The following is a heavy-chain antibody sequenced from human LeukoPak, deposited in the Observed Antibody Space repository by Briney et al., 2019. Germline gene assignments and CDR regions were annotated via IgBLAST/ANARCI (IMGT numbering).Heavy chain of an antibody. CDR1: GYTLTELS. CDR2: FDPEDGET. V-gene: IGHV1-24*01. Sequence: GASVKVSCKVSGYTLTELSMHWVRQAPGKGLEWVGGFDPEDGETIYAQKFQGRVTMTEDTSTDTAYMELSSLRSEDTAVYYCATLAQPPVIGYYYYMDVWGKGSTVTVSS. CDR3: ATLAQPPVIGYYYYMDV. D-gene: IGHD2/OR15-2a*01. J-gene: IGHJ6*03.